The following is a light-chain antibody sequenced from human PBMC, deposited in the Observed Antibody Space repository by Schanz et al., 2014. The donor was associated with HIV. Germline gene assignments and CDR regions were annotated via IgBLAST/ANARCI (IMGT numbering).Light chain of an antibody. Sequence: QSVLTQPPSASGTPGQRVTISCSGGSSNIGSNAVSWYQQLPGTAPKLLIQADIQRPSGVPDRFSGSKSGTSASLAISGLQAEDEADYYCSSYTSSSTLVFGGGTKLTVL. CDR1: SSNIGSNA. V-gene: IGLV1-44*01. CDR2: ADI. J-gene: IGLJ3*02. CDR3: SSYTSSSTLV.